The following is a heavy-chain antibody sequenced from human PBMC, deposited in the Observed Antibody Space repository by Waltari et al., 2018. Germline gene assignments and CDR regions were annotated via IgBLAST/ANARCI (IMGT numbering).Heavy chain of an antibody. V-gene: IGHV3-53*01. CDR3: ARAETGVFGVIYYGMDV. CDR2: IYSGGST. CDR1: GFTVCSNY. Sequence: EVQLVESGGGLIQPGGSLRLSCAASGFTVCSNYMSCVRQAPGKGLEWVSVIYSGGSTYYADSVKGRFTISRDNSKNTLYLQMNSLRAEDTAVYYCARAETGVFGVIYYGMDVWGQGTTVTVSS. D-gene: IGHD3-3*01. J-gene: IGHJ6*02.